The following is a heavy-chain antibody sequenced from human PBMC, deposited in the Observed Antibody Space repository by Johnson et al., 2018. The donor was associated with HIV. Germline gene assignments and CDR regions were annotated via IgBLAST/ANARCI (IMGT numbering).Heavy chain of an antibody. CDR2: ISGSDGAT. CDR1: KLTFSNYA. CDR3: AKGLVAAARRWGGAFDI. J-gene: IGHJ3*02. Sequence: VQLVESGGGLVQPGGSLRLSCAASKLTFSNYAMTWVRQAPGKGLEWVSSISGSDGATYYAVSVKGRFTISTDNSNNTLYLQMNSLRAEDTAVYYCAKGLVAAARRWGGAFDIWGHGTMVTVSS. D-gene: IGHD2-2*01. V-gene: IGHV3-23*04.